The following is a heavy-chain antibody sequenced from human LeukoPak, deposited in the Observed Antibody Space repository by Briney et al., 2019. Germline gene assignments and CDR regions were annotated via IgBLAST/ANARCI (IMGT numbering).Heavy chain of an antibody. CDR3: AKDNRRAHYFDY. Sequence: GGSLRLSCAASGFTFSSYAMSWVRQAPGKGLEWVSAISGSGGSTYYADSVKGRFTISRDNFKNTLYLQMNSLRAEDTAVYYCAKDNRRAHYFDYWGQGTLVTVSS. V-gene: IGHV3-23*01. CDR1: GFTFSSYA. J-gene: IGHJ4*02. CDR2: ISGSGGST.